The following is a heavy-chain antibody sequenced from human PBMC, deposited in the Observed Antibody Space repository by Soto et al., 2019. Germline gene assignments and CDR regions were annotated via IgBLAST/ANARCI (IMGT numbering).Heavy chain of an antibody. Sequence: GGSLRLSCAASGFTFSDYYMSWIRQAPGKGLEWVSYISSSSSYTNYADSVKGRFTISRDNAKNSLYLQMNSLRAEDTAVYYWAKEKRYSYVSYFDSWGQGPLSTVPS. V-gene: IGHV3-11*06. CDR2: ISSSSSYT. CDR1: GFTFSDYY. CDR3: AKEKRYSYVSYFDS. D-gene: IGHD5-18*01. J-gene: IGHJ4*02.